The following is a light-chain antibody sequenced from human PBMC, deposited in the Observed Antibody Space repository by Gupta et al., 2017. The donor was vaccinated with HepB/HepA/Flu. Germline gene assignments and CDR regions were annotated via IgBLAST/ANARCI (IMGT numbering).Light chain of an antibody. V-gene: IGLV1-44*01. J-gene: IGLJ3*02. CDR3: AAWDDSLNGPV. CDR1: SSNIGSNT. Sequence: QSVLTQPPSASGPPGRRVTISCSGSSSNIGSNTVHWYQQLPGTAPKLLIYSNNQRPSGVPDRFSGSKSGTSAALAISGLQSEDEADYYCAAWDDSLNGPVFGGGTKLTVL. CDR2: SNN.